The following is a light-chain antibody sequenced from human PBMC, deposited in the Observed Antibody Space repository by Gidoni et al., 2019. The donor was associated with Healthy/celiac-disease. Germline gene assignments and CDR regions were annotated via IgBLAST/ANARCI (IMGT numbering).Light chain of an antibody. V-gene: IGLV1-51*01. CDR2: DNN. CDR3: GTWDSSLSALV. Sequence: QSLFTQPPSVSAAPGQKVTISCSGSSSNIGNNYVSWYQQLPGTAPKLLIYDNNKRPSGIPDRFSGSKSGTSATLGITGLQTGDEADYYCGTWDSSLSALVFGGGTKLTVL. J-gene: IGLJ2*01. CDR1: SSNIGNNY.